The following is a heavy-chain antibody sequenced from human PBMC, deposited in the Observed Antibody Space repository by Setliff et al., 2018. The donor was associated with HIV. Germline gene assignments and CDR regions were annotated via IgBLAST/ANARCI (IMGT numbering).Heavy chain of an antibody. CDR1: GFTVSSSY. D-gene: IGHD2-2*01. J-gene: IGHJ4*02. Sequence: PGGSLRLSCEASGFTVSSSYMAWVRQAPGKGLEWVSTIYSDGSTYHRDSVKGRFTLSRDNSKNTLFLQMNSLRPEDTAVFYCARLRLFSSALDYWGQGTLVTVSS. CDR2: IYSDGST. CDR3: ARLRLFSSALDY. V-gene: IGHV3-66*02.